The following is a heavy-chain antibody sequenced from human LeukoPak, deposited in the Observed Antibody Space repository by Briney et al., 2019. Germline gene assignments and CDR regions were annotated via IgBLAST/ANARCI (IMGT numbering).Heavy chain of an antibody. CDR1: GYTFTSYG. D-gene: IGHD4-17*01. CDR3: ARDPLEGKYGDPTMGIFDY. Sequence: ASVKVSCKASGYTFTSYGISWVRQAPGQGLEWMGWISAYNGNTNYAQKLQGRVTMTTDTSTSTAYMELRSLRSDDTAVYYCARDPLEGKYGDPTMGIFDYWGQGTLVTVSS. CDR2: ISAYNGNT. V-gene: IGHV1-18*01. J-gene: IGHJ4*02.